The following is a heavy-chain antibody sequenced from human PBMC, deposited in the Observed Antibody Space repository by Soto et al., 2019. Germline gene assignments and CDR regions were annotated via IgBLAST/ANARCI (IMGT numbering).Heavy chain of an antibody. CDR3: ARRPLGDSSSASPVGYYGMDV. J-gene: IGHJ6*02. CDR2: IDPSDSYT. V-gene: IGHV5-10-1*01. D-gene: IGHD6-13*01. CDR1: GYSFTSYW. Sequence: GESLKISCKGSGYSFTSYWISWVRQMPGKGLEWMGRIDPSDSYTNYSPSFQGHVTISADKSISTAYLQWSSLKASDTAMYYCARRPLGDSSSASPVGYYGMDVWGQGTTVTVSS.